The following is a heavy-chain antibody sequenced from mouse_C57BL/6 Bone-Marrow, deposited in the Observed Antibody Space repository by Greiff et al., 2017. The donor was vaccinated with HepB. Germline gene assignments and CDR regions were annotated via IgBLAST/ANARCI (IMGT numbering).Heavy chain of an antibody. CDR1: GYTFTSYW. J-gene: IGHJ2*01. CDR2: IYPGSGST. Sequence: QVQLQQPGAELVKPGASVKMSCKASGYTFTSYWITWVKQRPGQGLEWIGDIYPGSGSTNYNEKFKSTATLTVDTSSSTAYMQLSSLTSEDSAVYYCARSHYYGSSPYYFDYWGQGTTLTVSS. V-gene: IGHV1-55*01. CDR3: ARSHYYGSSPYYFDY. D-gene: IGHD1-1*01.